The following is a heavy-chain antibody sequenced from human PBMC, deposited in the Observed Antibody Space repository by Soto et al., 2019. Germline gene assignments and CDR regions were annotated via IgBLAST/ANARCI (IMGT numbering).Heavy chain of an antibody. CDR3: ARGAIAAAGTAGYFQH. CDR2: INHSGST. D-gene: IGHD6-13*01. V-gene: IGHV4-34*01. J-gene: IGHJ1*01. CDR1: GGSFNGYY. Sequence: QVQLQQWGAGLLKPSETLSLTCAVYGGSFNGYYWSWIRQPPGKGLEWIGEINHSGSTNYNPSLKSRVTISVDTSKNQFSLKVSSVTAADTAVYYCARGAIAAAGTAGYFQHWGQGTPLTVSS.